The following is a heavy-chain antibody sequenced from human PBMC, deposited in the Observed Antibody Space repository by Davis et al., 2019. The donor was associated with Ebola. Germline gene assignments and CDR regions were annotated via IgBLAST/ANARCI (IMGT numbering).Heavy chain of an antibody. CDR1: GFTFSGSA. Sequence: GGSLRLSCAASGFTFSGSAMHWVRQASGKGLEWVGRIRSKANSYATAYAASVKGRFTISRDNSKNSLYLQMNSLRTEDTALYYCAKDNLRYSGYEFPYYYGMDVWGQGTTVTVSS. CDR2: IRSKANSYAT. V-gene: IGHV3-73*01. J-gene: IGHJ6*02. CDR3: AKDNLRYSGYEFPYYYGMDV. D-gene: IGHD5-12*01.